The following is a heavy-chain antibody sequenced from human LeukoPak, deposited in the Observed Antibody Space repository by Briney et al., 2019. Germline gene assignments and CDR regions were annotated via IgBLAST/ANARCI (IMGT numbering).Heavy chain of an antibody. CDR2: ISAYNGNT. D-gene: IGHD2-2*01. V-gene: IGHV1-18*01. J-gene: IGHJ4*02. CDR1: GYTFTSYG. Sequence: ASVKVSCKASGYTFTSYGISWVRQAPGQGLEWMGWISAYNGNTHYAQKLQGRVTMTTDTSTSTAYMELRSLRSDDTAVYYCARGYCSSTNCPADFDYWGQGTLVTVSS. CDR3: ARGYCSSTNCPADFDY.